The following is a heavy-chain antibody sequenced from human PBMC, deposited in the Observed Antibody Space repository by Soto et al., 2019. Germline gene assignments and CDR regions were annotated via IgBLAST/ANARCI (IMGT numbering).Heavy chain of an antibody. J-gene: IGHJ6*02. CDR1: GFTFSSYG. D-gene: IGHD2-2*02. Sequence: GGSLRLSCAASGFTFSSYGMHWVRQAPGKGLEWVAVIWYDGSNKYYADSVKGRFTISRDNSKNTLYLQMSSLRAEDTAVYYCERDRFNLRYCSSTSCYTYGMDVWGQGTTVTVSS. CDR2: IWYDGSNK. CDR3: ERDRFNLRYCSSTSCYTYGMDV. V-gene: IGHV3-33*01.